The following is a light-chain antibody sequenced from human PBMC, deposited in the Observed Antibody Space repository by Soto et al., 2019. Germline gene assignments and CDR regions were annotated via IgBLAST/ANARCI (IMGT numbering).Light chain of an antibody. CDR2: EDN. Sequence: NFMLPQPHSVSESPGKTVIISCTRSSGSIASNYVQLYQQRPGSSPTTVIYEDNQRQSGLPDRFSGSIDSSSTSASLTISGLGSADGADYYCQSDDATNPVCGGGTKVTVL. CDR3: QSDDATNPV. J-gene: IGLJ3*02. V-gene: IGLV6-57*01. CDR1: SGSIASNY.